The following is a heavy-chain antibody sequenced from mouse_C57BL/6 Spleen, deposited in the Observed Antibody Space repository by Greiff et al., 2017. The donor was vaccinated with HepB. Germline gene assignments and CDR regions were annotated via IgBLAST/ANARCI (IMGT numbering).Heavy chain of an antibody. CDR3: ARHRGYYGSSYPYYFDY. D-gene: IGHD1-1*01. CDR1: GFTFSSYT. V-gene: IGHV5-9*01. Sequence: DVKLVESGGGLVKPGGSLKLSCAASGFTFSSYTMSWVRQTPEKRLEWVATISGGGGNTYYPDSVKGRFTISRDNAKNTLYLQMSSLRSEDTALYYCARHRGYYGSSYPYYFDYWGQGTTLTVSS. J-gene: IGHJ2*01. CDR2: ISGGGGNT.